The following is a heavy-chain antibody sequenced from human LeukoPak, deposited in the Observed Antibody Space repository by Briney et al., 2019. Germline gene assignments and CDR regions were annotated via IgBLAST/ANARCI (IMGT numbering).Heavy chain of an antibody. Sequence: PGGSLRLSCAASGFTFSSYWMSWVRQAPGKGLEWVANIKQDGREKYYVDSVKGRFTISRDNAKNSLYLQMNSLRAEDTAVYYCARDHNYGVIDYWGQGTLVTVSS. V-gene: IGHV3-7*01. J-gene: IGHJ4*02. CDR3: ARDHNYGVIDY. D-gene: IGHD4-17*01. CDR2: IKQDGREK. CDR1: GFTFSSYW.